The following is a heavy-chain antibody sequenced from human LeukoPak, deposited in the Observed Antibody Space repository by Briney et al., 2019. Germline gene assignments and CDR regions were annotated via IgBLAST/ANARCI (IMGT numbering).Heavy chain of an antibody. V-gene: IGHV4-59*08. D-gene: IGHD3-16*02. J-gene: IGHJ6*03. CDR3: ARHIGGGIEDMDV. Sequence: SETLSLTCTVSGGSIGTYYWSWVRQAPGKGLEWIGYIYVTGNRYNPYLQSRVTISVDTSRNQFFLKMSSVTAADTAVYYCARHIGGGIEDMDVWGKGTKVTVSS. CDR1: GGSIGTYY. CDR2: IYVTGN.